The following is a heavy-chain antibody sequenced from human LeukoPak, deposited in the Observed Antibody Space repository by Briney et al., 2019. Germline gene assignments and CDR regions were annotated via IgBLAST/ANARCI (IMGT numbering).Heavy chain of an antibody. CDR2: IYYSGST. J-gene: IGHJ3*02. CDR3: ARDNANYYDSSGYAFDI. Sequence: SETLSLTCAVYGGSFSGYYWSWIRQPPGKGLEWIGYIYYSGSTNYNPSFKSRVTISVDTSKNQFSLKLSSVTAADTAVYYCARDNANYYDSSGYAFDIWGQGTMVTVSS. D-gene: IGHD3-22*01. V-gene: IGHV4-59*01. CDR1: GGSFSGYY.